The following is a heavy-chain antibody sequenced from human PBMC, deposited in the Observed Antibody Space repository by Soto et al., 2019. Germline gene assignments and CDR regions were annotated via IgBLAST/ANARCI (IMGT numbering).Heavy chain of an antibody. CDR2: IKSKTDGGTA. J-gene: IGHJ4*02. D-gene: IGHD2-15*01. CDR3: STVNPSSGYCSDY. V-gene: IGHV3-15*01. CDR1: GLTFNNAW. Sequence: GGSLRLSCAASGLTFNNAWMSWVRQTPGKGLEWVGRIKSKTDGGTADYAAPVKGRFTISRDDSKDMLYLQVNSLKTDDTAIYYCSTVNPSSGYCSDYWGQGTLVTVSS.